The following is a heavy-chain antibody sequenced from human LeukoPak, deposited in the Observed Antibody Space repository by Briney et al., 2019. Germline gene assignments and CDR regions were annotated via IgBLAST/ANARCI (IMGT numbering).Heavy chain of an antibody. J-gene: IGHJ6*02. D-gene: IGHD3-9*01. CDR2: IIPIFGTA. CDR1: GGTFSSYA. CDR3: AKTFLTAYDTYFYYYGLDV. Sequence: GASVKVSCKASGGTFSSYAISWVRQAPGQGLEWMGGIIPIFGTAHYAQKFQDRVTITADESTSTAYMELSSLRSEDTAVYYCAKTFLTAYDTYFYYYGLDVWGQGTPVTVSS. V-gene: IGHV1-69*13.